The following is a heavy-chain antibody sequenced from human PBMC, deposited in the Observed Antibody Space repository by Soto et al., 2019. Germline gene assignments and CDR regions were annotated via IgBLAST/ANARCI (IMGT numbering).Heavy chain of an antibody. J-gene: IGHJ4*02. Sequence: EVQLVESGGGLIQPGGSLRLSCAASGFTFSNFNMKWVRQAPGKGLEWLSYISSSTNTIYYADSVKGRFTISRDNAKNSLYLQMNSLRDEDTAVYYCAGIPTVITGYYFDYWGQGTLVTVSS. V-gene: IGHV3-48*02. D-gene: IGHD4-17*01. CDR3: AGIPTVITGYYFDY. CDR1: GFTFSNFN. CDR2: ISSSTNTI.